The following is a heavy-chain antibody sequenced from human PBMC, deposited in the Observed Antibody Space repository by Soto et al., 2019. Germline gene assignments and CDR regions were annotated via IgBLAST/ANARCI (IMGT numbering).Heavy chain of an antibody. CDR1: GFTFSSYA. J-gene: IGHJ6*03. V-gene: IGHV3-23*01. CDR3: AKDLDYGDFDYYYMDV. CDR2: ISGSGGST. D-gene: IGHD4-17*01. Sequence: GGSLRLSCAASGFTFSSYAMSWVRQAPGKGLEWVSAISGSGGSTYYADSVKGRFTISRDNSKNTLYLQMNSLRAEDTAVYYCAKDLDYGDFDYYYMDVWGKGTTVTVSS.